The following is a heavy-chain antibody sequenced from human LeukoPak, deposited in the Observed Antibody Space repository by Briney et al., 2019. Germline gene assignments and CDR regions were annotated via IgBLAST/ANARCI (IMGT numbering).Heavy chain of an antibody. J-gene: IGHJ4*02. CDR3: ARIVVVPAAIDY. CDR1: GGSISSGGYY. D-gene: IGHD2-2*01. V-gene: IGHV4-30-2*01. CDR2: IYHSGST. Sequence: PSETLSLTCTVSGGSISSGGYYWSWIRQPPGKGLEWIGYIYHSGSTYYNPFLKSRVTISVDRSKNQFSLKLSSVTAADTAVYYCARIVVVPAAIDYWGQGTLVTVSS.